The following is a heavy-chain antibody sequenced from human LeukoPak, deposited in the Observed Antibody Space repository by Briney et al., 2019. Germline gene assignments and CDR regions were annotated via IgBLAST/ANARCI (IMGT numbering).Heavy chain of an antibody. CDR1: GYTFTSYG. CDR3: ARVSYSNYYYYYMDV. J-gene: IGHJ6*03. D-gene: IGHD4-11*01. Sequence: ASVKVSCKASGYTFTSYGIRWVRQAPGQGLEWMGWISAYNGNTNYAQKLQGRVTMTTDTATSTAYMELRSLRSDDTAVYYCARVSYSNYYYYYMDVWGKGTTVTVSS. V-gene: IGHV1-18*01. CDR2: ISAYNGNT.